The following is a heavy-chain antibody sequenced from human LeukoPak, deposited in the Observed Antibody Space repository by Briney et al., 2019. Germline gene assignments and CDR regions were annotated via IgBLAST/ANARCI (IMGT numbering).Heavy chain of an antibody. D-gene: IGHD3-16*01. Sequence: EASVKVSCKASGYTFTGYYMHWVRQAPGQGLEWMGRINPNSGGTNYAQKFQGRVTMTRDTSISTAYMELSRLRSDDTAVYYCARRSDCVWGSQHEFDYWGQGTLVTVSS. CDR2: INPNSGGT. V-gene: IGHV1-2*06. CDR1: GYTFTGYY. J-gene: IGHJ4*02. CDR3: ARRSDCVWGSQHEFDY.